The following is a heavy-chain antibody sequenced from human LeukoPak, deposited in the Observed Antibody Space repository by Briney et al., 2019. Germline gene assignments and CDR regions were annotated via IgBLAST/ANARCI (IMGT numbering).Heavy chain of an antibody. V-gene: IGHV3-30*03. Sequence: GGSLRLSCSASGFTFSSYGMHWVRQAPGKGLEWVAVISYDGSNKYYADSVKGRFTISRDNSKNTLYLQMNSLRAEDTAVYYCARGNRLLWFPWQFDYWGQGTLVTVSS. CDR2: ISYDGSNK. CDR3: ARGNRLLWFPWQFDY. CDR1: GFTFSSYG. D-gene: IGHD3-10*01. J-gene: IGHJ4*02.